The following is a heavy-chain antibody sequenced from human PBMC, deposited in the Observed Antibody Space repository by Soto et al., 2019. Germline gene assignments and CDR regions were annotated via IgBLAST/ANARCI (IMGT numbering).Heavy chain of an antibody. D-gene: IGHD3-3*01. CDR3: ARNKYYDFWSGYSNSHYYYGMDV. CDR2: INPSGGST. J-gene: IGHJ6*02. CDR1: GYTFTSYY. Sequence: ASVKFSCKASGYTFTSYYMHWVRQAPGQGLEWMGIINPSGGSTSYAQKFQGRVTMTRDTSTSTVYMELSSLRSEDTAVYYCARNKYYDFWSGYSNSHYYYGMDVWGQGTTVTVSS. V-gene: IGHV1-46*01.